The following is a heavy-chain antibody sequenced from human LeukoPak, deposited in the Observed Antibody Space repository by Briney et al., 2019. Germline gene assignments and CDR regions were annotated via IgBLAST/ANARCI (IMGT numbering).Heavy chain of an antibody. CDR3: ATGPIVVVTAPFS. CDR1: GGSISSSSYY. J-gene: IGHJ4*02. CDR2: IYYSGST. V-gene: IGHV4-39*01. D-gene: IGHD2-21*02. Sequence: PSETLSLTCTVSGGSISSSSYYWGWIRLPPGKGLEWIGSIYYSGSTYYNPSLKSRVTISVDTSKNQFSLKLSSVTAADTAVYYCATGPIVVVTAPFSWGQGTLVTVSS.